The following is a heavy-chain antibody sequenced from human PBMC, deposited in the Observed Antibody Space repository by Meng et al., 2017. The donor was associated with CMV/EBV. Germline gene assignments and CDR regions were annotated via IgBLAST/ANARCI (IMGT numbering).Heavy chain of an antibody. J-gene: IGHJ6*02. CDR3: AREGYCSSTSCYISRDYYYYGMDV. D-gene: IGHD2-2*02. Sequence: SVKVSCKASGGTFSSYVISWVRQAPGQGLEWMGGIIPILGIANYAQKFQGRVTITADKSTSTAYMELSSLRSEDAAVYYCAREGYCSSTSCYISRDYYYYGMDVWGQGTTVTVSS. CDR2: IIPILGIA. CDR1: GGTFSSYV. V-gene: IGHV1-69*10.